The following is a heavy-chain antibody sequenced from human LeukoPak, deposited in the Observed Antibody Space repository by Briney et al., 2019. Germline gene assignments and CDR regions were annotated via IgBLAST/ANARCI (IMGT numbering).Heavy chain of an antibody. V-gene: IGHV3-33*08. CDR3: ARSGTRLYYYGMDV. CDR2: IWYDGSNK. Sequence: GGSLRLSCAASGFTFSSYGMHWVRQAPGKGLEWVAVIWYDGSNKYYADSVKGRFTISRDNSKNTLYLQMNSLRAEDTAVYYCARSGTRLYYYGMDVWGQGTTVTVSS. J-gene: IGHJ6*02. D-gene: IGHD1-1*01. CDR1: GFTFSSYG.